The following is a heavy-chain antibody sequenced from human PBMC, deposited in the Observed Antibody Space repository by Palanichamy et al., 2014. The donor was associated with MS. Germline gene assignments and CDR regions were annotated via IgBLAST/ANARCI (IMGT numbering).Heavy chain of an antibody. J-gene: IGHJ4*02. Sequence: EVQLVESGGGLVQPGGSLRLSCAASGFTFSSYGMSWVRQAPGKGLEWVSVISGSGGSTYYADSVKGRFTISRDNSKNTLFLQMNSLRAEDTATYYCAKMYCSGGYCCKYYFEYWGQGTLVTVSS. V-gene: IGHV3-23*04. D-gene: IGHD2-15*01. CDR3: AKMYCSGGYCCKYYFEY. CDR2: ISGSGGST. CDR1: GFTFSSYG.